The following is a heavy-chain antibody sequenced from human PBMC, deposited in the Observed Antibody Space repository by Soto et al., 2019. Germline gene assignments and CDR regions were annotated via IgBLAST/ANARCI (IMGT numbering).Heavy chain of an antibody. CDR2: IYYSGTT. V-gene: IGHV4-28*01. CDR1: GYSISSSNW. Sequence: QVQLQESGPGLVKPSDTLSLTCAVSGYSISSSNWWGWIRQPPGKGLEWIGYIYYSGTTYYNPSLKSRVTMSVDTSNNQFSLKLTSVTAVATAGYYCARREIQGPIDYWGQGTLVTVSS. CDR3: ARREIQGPIDY. D-gene: IGHD1-26*01. J-gene: IGHJ4*02.